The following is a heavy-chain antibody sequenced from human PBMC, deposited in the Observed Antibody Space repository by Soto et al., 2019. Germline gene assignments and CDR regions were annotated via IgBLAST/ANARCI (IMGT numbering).Heavy chain of an antibody. Sequence: EVQLLESGGDLVQPGGSLRLSCAASGFTFSSYAMSWVRQAPGKGLEWVSAISASGGTTYYADSVQGRFTISRDNSKNTMYQQMSSLRAEDTAVYYCAKDGGDPCYIGCWFDPWGQGTLVTVSS. J-gene: IGHJ5*02. CDR1: GFTFSSYA. CDR2: ISASGGTT. D-gene: IGHD2-21*01. V-gene: IGHV3-23*01. CDR3: AKDGGDPCYIGCWFDP.